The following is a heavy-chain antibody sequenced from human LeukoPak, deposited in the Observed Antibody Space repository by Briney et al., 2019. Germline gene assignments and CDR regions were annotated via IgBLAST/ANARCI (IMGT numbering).Heavy chain of an antibody. J-gene: IGHJ4*02. Sequence: SETLSLTCTVSGGSISSYYWSWIRQPPGKGLEWIGYIYYSGSTNYNPSLKSRVTISVDTSKNQFSLKLSSVTAADTAVYYCARDKGSSSWSQWYFDYWGQGTLVTVSS. CDR1: GGSISSYY. CDR2: IYYSGST. V-gene: IGHV4-59*12. D-gene: IGHD6-13*01. CDR3: ARDKGSSSWSQWYFDY.